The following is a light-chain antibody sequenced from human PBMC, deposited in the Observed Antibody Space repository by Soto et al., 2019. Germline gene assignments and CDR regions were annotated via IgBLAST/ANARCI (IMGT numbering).Light chain of an antibody. CDR1: SSNIGAGYD. V-gene: IGLV1-40*01. Sequence: QSVLTQPPSVSGAPGQRVTISCTGSSSNIGAGYDVHWYQHLPGTAPKLLVYTNSNRPSGVPDRFSGSKSGSSASLAITGLQVDDEADYYCQSYDSSLRGLVFGGGTKVTVL. CDR3: QSYDSSLRGLV. J-gene: IGLJ1*01. CDR2: TNS.